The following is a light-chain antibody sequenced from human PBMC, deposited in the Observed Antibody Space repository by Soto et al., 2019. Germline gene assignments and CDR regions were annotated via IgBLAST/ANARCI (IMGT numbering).Light chain of an antibody. J-gene: IGKJ3*01. Sequence: DIVMTQSPLSLPVTPGEPASISCRYSQSLLHSNGYNYLEWYLQKPGQSPQLLIYLGSDRASGVPDRFSGSGSGTDFTLKISRLEAEDVEVYYCMQGLSGFTFGPGTKVEIK. CDR3: MQGLSGFT. V-gene: IGKV2-28*01. CDR1: QSLLHSNGYNY. CDR2: LGS.